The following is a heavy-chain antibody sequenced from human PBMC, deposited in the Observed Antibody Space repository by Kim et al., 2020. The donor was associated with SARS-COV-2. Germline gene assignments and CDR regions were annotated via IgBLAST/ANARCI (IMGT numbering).Heavy chain of an antibody. D-gene: IGHD3-22*01. CDR3: ARGDYYDSSGYYWDDYYGMDV. V-gene: IGHV4-59*13. Sequence: SETLSLTCTVSGGSISSYYWSWIRQPPGKGLEWIGYIYYSGSTNYNPSLKSRVTISVDTSKNQFSLKLSSVTAADTAVYYCARGDYYDSSGYYWDDYYGMDVWGQGTTVTVSS. J-gene: IGHJ6*02. CDR1: GGSISSYY. CDR2: IYYSGST.